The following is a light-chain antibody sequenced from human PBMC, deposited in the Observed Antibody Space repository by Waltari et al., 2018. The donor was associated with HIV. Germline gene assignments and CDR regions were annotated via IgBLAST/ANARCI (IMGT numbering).Light chain of an antibody. CDR3: SSWDTRLNGWV. J-gene: IGLJ3*02. CDR1: KNNVAFQG. Sequence: QAGLTQPPSVSKALGQTATLPSPGAKNNVAFQGAACLKHHQGHPPKLLSYRGNNRPSGVPGRFSASTSGKTASLNITGLQADDEADYFCSSWDTRLNGWVFGGGTHLTVL. V-gene: IGLV10-54*04. CDR2: RGN.